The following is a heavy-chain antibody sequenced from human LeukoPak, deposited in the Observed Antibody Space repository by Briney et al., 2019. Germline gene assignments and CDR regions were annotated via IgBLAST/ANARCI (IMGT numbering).Heavy chain of an antibody. CDR1: GVTFSTYA. Sequence: GGSLRLSCAASGVTFSTYAMSWVRQAPGKGPEWVSSISGRGDSGGSTYYADSVKGRFTISRDNSKNTLSLQMNSLRADDTAIYYCAKVIITGAFPDYFDNWGQGTLVTVSS. CDR2: ISGRGDSGGST. CDR3: AKVIITGAFPDYFDN. D-gene: IGHD3-10*01. V-gene: IGHV3-23*01. J-gene: IGHJ4*02.